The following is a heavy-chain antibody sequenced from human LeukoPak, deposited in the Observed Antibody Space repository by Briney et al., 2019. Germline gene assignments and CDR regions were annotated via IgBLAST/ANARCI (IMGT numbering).Heavy chain of an antibody. CDR3: AKDAYYYDSSGYYGY. Sequence: GGSLRLSCAASGFTVSSNYMSWVRQAPGKGLEWVSGISGSGGSTYYTDSVKGRFTISRDNSKNTLYLQMNSLRAEDTAVYYCAKDAYYYDSSGYYGYWGQGTLVTVSS. CDR2: ISGSGGST. CDR1: GFTVSSNY. V-gene: IGHV3-23*01. J-gene: IGHJ4*02. D-gene: IGHD3-22*01.